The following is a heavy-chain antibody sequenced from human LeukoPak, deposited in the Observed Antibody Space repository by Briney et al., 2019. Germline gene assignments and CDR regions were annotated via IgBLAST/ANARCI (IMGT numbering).Heavy chain of an antibody. CDR1: GFTFSTFW. V-gene: IGHV3-74*01. CDR3: ARSRWLDAFDY. D-gene: IGHD6-19*01. J-gene: IGHJ4*02. CDR2: INHDGSST. Sequence: GGSLRLSCATSGFTFSTFWMHWVRQAPGKGLVWVSRINHDGSSTNYADSVKGRFTISRDNAKNTLYLQMNSLRADDTAVYYCARSRWLDAFDYWGQGTLVTVSS.